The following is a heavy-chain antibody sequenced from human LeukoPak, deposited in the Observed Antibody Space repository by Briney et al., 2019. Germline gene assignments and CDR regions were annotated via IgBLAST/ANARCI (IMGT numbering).Heavy chain of an antibody. CDR3: ARDSSSSPSG. Sequence: GGSLRLSCAASGSTFSSYAMHWVRQAPGKGLEWVAVISYDGSNKYYADSVKGRFTISRDNAKNSLYLQMNSLRAEDTAVYYCARDSSSSPSGWGQGTLVTVSS. CDR2: ISYDGSNK. D-gene: IGHD6-13*01. CDR1: GSTFSSYA. J-gene: IGHJ4*02. V-gene: IGHV3-30-3*01.